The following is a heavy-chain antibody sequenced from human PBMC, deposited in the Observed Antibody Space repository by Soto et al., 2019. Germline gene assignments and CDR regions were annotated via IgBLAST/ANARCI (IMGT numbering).Heavy chain of an antibody. V-gene: IGHV1-3*01. CDR1: GYTFTATYA. Sequence: ASVKVSCKASGYTFTATYAMHWVRQAPGQRLEWMGWINAGNGNTKYSQKFLGRVTITRDTSASTAYMELSSLRSEDTAVYYCARDMGFGLSDYWGQGILVTVSS. CDR2: INAGNGNT. CDR3: ARDMGFGLSDY. D-gene: IGHD3-10*01. J-gene: IGHJ4*02.